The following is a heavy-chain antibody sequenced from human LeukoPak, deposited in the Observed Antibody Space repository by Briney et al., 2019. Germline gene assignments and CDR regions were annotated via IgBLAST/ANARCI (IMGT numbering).Heavy chain of an antibody. Sequence: PSETLSLTCAVSGGSISSGGYSWSWIRQPPGKGLEWIGYIYHSGSTYYNPSLKSRVTISVDRSKNQFSLKLSSVTAADTAVYYCARDRRSDYGYFWFDPWGQGTLVTVSS. V-gene: IGHV4-30-2*01. J-gene: IGHJ5*02. CDR3: ARDRRSDYGYFWFDP. CDR2: IYHSGST. CDR1: GGSISSGGYS. D-gene: IGHD4-17*01.